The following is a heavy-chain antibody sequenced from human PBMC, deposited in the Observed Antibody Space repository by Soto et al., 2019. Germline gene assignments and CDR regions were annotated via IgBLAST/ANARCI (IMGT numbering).Heavy chain of an antibody. D-gene: IGHD5-18*01. V-gene: IGHV3-48*02. Sequence: GGSLRLSCAASGFSFSSHSMNWVRRTPGKGLEWVSHITSSTIYYADSVKGRFTISRDNAKNSLYLQMNSLRDEDTAVYYCARPGGYSYGYYYDGMDVWGQGTTVTVSS. CDR1: GFSFSSHS. J-gene: IGHJ6*02. CDR3: ARPGGYSYGYYYDGMDV. CDR2: ITSSTI.